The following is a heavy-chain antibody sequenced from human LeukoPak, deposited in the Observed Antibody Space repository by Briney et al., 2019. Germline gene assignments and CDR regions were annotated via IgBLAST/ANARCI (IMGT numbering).Heavy chain of an antibody. J-gene: IGHJ4*02. Sequence: GGSLRLSCAASGFTFSNYWMGWVRQPPGKGLQWVANIKDDGTEKYYVDSVKGRFTISRDNAKNSVYLQMNSLRVEDTAVYYCARRPFGADYWGQGTLVTVSS. D-gene: IGHD3-10*01. V-gene: IGHV3-7*01. CDR1: GFTFSNYW. CDR2: IKDDGTEK. CDR3: ARRPFGADY.